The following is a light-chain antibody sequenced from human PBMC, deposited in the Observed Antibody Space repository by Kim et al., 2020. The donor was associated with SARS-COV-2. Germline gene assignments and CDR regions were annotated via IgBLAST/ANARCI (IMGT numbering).Light chain of an antibody. V-gene: IGLV3-1*01. CDR2: QDG. J-gene: IGLJ2*01. Sequence: VVQGQTSSNTGCGDRVEDKGVSWDQEKPGQSPMLVIYQDGKRPSGIPERFSGSNSGSTATLTIGGTQAMDEADYYCQAWDANTEVFGGGTKVTVL. CDR1: RVEDKG. CDR3: QAWDANTEV.